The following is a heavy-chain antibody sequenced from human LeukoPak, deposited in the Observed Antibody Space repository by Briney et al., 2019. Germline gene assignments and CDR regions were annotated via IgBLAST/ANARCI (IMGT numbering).Heavy chain of an antibody. CDR1: GFTFSSSG. D-gene: IGHD3-10*01. V-gene: IGHV3-23*01. CDR2: VSSSGSST. J-gene: IGHJ4*02. CDR3: ATQLLWFGESVEEGY. Sequence: GGSLRLSCAASGFTFSSSGMSWLRQAPGKGLVWVSTVSSSGSSTYYADSVKGRFTVSRDNSKNTLYLQMNSLGVEDTAVYYCATQLLWFGESVEEGYWGQGTLVTVSS.